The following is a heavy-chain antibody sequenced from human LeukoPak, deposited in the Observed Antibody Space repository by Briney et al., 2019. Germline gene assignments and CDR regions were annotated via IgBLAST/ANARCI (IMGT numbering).Heavy chain of an antibody. CDR3: AREMVVPAAMNQYYYYYMDV. J-gene: IGHJ6*03. CDR1: GYTFTSYA. CDR2: INAGNGNT. V-gene: IGHV1-3*01. D-gene: IGHD2-2*01. Sequence: GASVKVSCKASGYTFTSYAMHWVRQAPGQRLEWMGWINAGNGNTKYSQKLQGRVTMTTDTSTSTAYMELRSLRSDDTAVYYCAREMVVPAAMNQYYYYYMDVWGKGTTVTVSS.